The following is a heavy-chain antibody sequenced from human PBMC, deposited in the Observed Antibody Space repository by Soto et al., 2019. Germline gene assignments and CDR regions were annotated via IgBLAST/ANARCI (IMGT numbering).Heavy chain of an antibody. Sequence: VASVKVSCKASGGTFSSYTISWVRQAPGQGLEWMGRIIPILGIANYAQKFQGRVTITADKSTSTAYMELSSLRSEDTAVYYCARDRRLVGYYYYGMDVWGQGTTVNVSS. J-gene: IGHJ6*02. CDR3: ARDRRLVGYYYYGMDV. D-gene: IGHD2-15*01. CDR2: IIPILGIA. V-gene: IGHV1-69*02. CDR1: GGTFSSYT.